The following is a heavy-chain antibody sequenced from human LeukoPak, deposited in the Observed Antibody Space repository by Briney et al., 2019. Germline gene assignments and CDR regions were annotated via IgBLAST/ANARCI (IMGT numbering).Heavy chain of an antibody. V-gene: IGHV1-46*01. CDR3: ARGDSSSNGQYNWFDP. D-gene: IGHD6-6*01. CDR2: INPSGGST. J-gene: IGHJ5*02. Sequence: ASVKVSCKASGYTFTSYYMHWVRQAPGQGLEWMGIINPSGGSTSYAQKFQGRVTITADKSTSTAYMELSSLRSEDTAVYYCARGDSSSNGQYNWFDPWGQGTLVTVSS. CDR1: GYTFTSYY.